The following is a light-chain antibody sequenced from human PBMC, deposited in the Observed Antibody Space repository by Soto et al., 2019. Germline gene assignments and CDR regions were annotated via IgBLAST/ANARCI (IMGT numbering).Light chain of an antibody. V-gene: IGKV3-15*01. J-gene: IGKJ1*01. CDR2: GAS. Sequence: EIVMTQSPATLSVSPGERATLSCRASQSVSSNLAWYQQKPGQAPRLLIYGASTRATGIPARFSGGGSGTEFTLTISRLQSEEFAVYYCQQYNNWPPWTFGQGTKVEIK. CDR1: QSVSSN. CDR3: QQYNNWPPWT.